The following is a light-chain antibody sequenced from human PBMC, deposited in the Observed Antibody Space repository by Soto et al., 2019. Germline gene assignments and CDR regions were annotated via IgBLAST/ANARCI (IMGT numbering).Light chain of an antibody. CDR3: QQSFSEFLYT. CDR2: AAS. CDR1: QSISSY. Sequence: DIPMTQSPSSLSASVGDRVTITCRASQSISSYLIWYQQQPGKAPKLLIYAASSLQSGVPSRFSGSGSGTDFTLTITSLQPEDFATYYCQQSFSEFLYTFGQGTKLEIK. J-gene: IGKJ2*01. V-gene: IGKV1-39*01.